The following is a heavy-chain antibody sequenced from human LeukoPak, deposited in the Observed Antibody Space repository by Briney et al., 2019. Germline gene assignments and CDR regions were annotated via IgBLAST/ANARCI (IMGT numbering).Heavy chain of an antibody. CDR3: AREVADAFDI. V-gene: IGHV1-46*01. CDR1: GYTFTSYY. J-gene: IGHJ3*02. Sequence: ASVKVSCKASGYTFTSYYMHWVRQAPGQGLEWMGIINPSGGSTNYAQKFQGRVTITADKSTSTAYMELSSLRSEDTAVYYCAREVADAFDIWGQGTMVTVSS. CDR2: INPSGGST. D-gene: IGHD2-15*01.